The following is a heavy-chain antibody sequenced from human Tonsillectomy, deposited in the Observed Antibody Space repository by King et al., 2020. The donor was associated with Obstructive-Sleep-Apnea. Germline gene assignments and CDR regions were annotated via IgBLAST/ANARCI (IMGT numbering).Heavy chain of an antibody. J-gene: IGHJ4*02. V-gene: IGHV1-2*04. CDR3: AKASYSTGWTYYFDY. CDR1: GYTFTGYY. D-gene: IGHD6-25*01. Sequence: QLVQSGAEVKKPGASVKVSCKASGYTFTGYYIFWVRQAPGQGLEWMGWINPNSGGTNYAQKFQGWVTMTRDTSINTAYMELNRLKSDDTAMYYCAKASYSTGWTYYFDYWGQGTLVTVS. CDR2: INPNSGGT.